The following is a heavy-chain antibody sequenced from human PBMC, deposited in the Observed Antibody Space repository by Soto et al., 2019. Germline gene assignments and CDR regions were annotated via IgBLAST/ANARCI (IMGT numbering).Heavy chain of an antibody. Sequence: QVQLVQSGTVVQRRGSSVKVSCQASGGTFSSHGMAWVRQAPGQGLEWMGGIIPTFGTPTYAPKFQGRVTITADKSTNTAYVELSSLRSEDTCVYYCASERSAQYFEFWGQGTLITVSS. CDR1: GGTFSSHG. J-gene: IGHJ4*02. D-gene: IGHD1-26*01. V-gene: IGHV1-69*06. CDR3: ASERSAQYFEF. CDR2: IIPTFGTP.